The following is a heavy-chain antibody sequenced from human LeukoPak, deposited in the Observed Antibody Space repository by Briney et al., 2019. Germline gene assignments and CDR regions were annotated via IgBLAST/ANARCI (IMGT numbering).Heavy chain of an antibody. D-gene: IGHD3-22*01. V-gene: IGHV2-70*04. CDR1: GFSLSTSGMR. CDR2: IDWDDDK. J-gene: IGHJ4*02. Sequence: SGPTLVNPTQTLTLTCTFSGFSLSTSGMRVSWIRQPPGKALEWLARIDWDDDKFCSTSLKTRLTISKDTSKNQVVLTMTNMDPVDTATYYCARDYYDSSGFDYWGQGTLVTVSS. CDR3: ARDYYDSSGFDY.